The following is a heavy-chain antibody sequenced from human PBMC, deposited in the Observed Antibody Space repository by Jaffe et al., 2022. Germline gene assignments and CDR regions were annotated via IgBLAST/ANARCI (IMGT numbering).Heavy chain of an antibody. CDR3: AKDFGIFYGEGLDYYFDY. V-gene: IGHV3-23*01. D-gene: IGHD4-17*01. Sequence: EVQLLESGGGLVQPGGSLRLSCAASGFTFSSYAMSWVRQAPGKGLEWVSAISGSGGSTYYADSVKGRFTISRDNSKNTLYLQMNSLRAEDTAVYYCAKDFGIFYGEGLDYYFDYWGQGTLVTVSS. CDR1: GFTFSSYA. J-gene: IGHJ4*02. CDR2: ISGSGGST.